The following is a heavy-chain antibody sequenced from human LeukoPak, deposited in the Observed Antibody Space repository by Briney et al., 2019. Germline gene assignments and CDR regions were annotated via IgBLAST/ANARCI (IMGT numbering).Heavy chain of an antibody. V-gene: IGHV4-39*01. CDR3: ARRRRDGYNQAIDH. Sequence: PSETLSLTCTVSGGSISSTSCYWGWIRQPPGKGLEWIGSIYYSGNTYYKPSLKGRVTISVDTSKNQFSLKLSSVTAADTAVYYCARRRRDGYNQAIDHWGQGTLVTVSS. J-gene: IGHJ4*02. CDR2: IYYSGNT. CDR1: GGSISSTSCY. D-gene: IGHD5-24*01.